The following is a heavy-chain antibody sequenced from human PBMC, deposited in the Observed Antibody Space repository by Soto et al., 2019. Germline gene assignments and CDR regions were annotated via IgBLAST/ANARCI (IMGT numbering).Heavy chain of an antibody. Sequence: SETLSLTCTVSGGSISSGGYYWSWIRQHPGKGLEWIGYIYYSGSTYYNQSLKSRVTISVDTSKNQFSMKLSSVTAADTAVYYCASAFYYDSSGYYYEGGNWFDPWGQGTLVTVSS. V-gene: IGHV4-31*03. CDR1: GGSISSGGYY. CDR2: IYYSGST. D-gene: IGHD3-22*01. CDR3: ASAFYYDSSGYYYEGGNWFDP. J-gene: IGHJ5*02.